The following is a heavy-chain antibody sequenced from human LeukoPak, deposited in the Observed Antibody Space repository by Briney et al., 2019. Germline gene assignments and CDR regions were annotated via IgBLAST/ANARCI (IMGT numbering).Heavy chain of an antibody. CDR3: ARSYSSSWYHEGY. Sequence: GGSLRLSCAASGFTFSNYAMSWVRQAPGKGLEWVSAISSSGGSTYYADSVKGRFTISRDNSKNTLYLQLNSLRAEDTAVYYCARSYSSSWYHEGYWGQGTLVTVSS. CDR1: GFTFSNYA. V-gene: IGHV3-23*01. CDR2: ISSSGGST. D-gene: IGHD6-13*01. J-gene: IGHJ4*02.